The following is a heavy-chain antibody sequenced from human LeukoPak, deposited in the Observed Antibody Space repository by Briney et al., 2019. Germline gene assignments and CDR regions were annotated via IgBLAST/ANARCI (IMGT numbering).Heavy chain of an antibody. Sequence: PSETLSLTCTVSGYSISSGYYWGWIRQPPGKGLEWIGSIYHSGSTYYNPSLKSRVTISVDTSKNQFSLKLSSVTAADTAVYYCASLAAAGPYYYYYYMDVWGKGTTVTVSS. D-gene: IGHD6-13*01. CDR1: GYSISSGYY. J-gene: IGHJ6*03. CDR3: ASLAAAGPYYYYYYMDV. CDR2: IYHSGST. V-gene: IGHV4-38-2*02.